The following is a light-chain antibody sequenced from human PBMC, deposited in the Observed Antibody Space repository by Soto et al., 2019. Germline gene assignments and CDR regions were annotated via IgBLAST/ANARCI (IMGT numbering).Light chain of an antibody. Sequence: EIVLTQSPATLSLSPGERATLSCRASQSVSSYLAWYQQKPGQAPRLLIYDASKRATGIPARFSGSGSGTDFSLTIISLKPGKFAVYDCEEHCSRPPLTFGGGTKVDIK. CDR2: DAS. V-gene: IGKV3-11*01. CDR3: EEHCSRPPLT. CDR1: QSVSSY. J-gene: IGKJ4*01.